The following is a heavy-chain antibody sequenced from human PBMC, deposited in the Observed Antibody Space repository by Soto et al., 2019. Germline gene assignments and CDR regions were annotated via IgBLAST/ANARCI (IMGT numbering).Heavy chain of an antibody. D-gene: IGHD4-4*01. CDR3: SFLSNGTSP. CDR2: ISHDGSSK. CDR1: GFTFSSYD. Sequence: QVQLVESGGGVVQPGMSLRLSCAASGFTFSSYDIHWVRQAPGKGLEWVTVISHDGSSKFYADSVKGRFIISRDNSENTLYLGMNSLRPEDTAVYYCSFLSNGTSPWGQGTLVTVSS. J-gene: IGHJ5*02. V-gene: IGHV3-30*03.